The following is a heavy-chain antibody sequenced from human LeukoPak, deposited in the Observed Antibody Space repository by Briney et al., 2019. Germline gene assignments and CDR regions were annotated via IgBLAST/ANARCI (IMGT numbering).Heavy chain of an antibody. Sequence: GGSLRLSCAASGFSFSSYGMHWVRQAPGKGLEWVAFIRYDGSNKYYADSVKGQFTISRDNSKNTLYLQMNSLRAGDTAVYYCAKPHFDDWGQGTLVTVSS. CDR3: AKPHFDD. CDR1: GFSFSSYG. CDR2: IRYDGSNK. J-gene: IGHJ4*02. V-gene: IGHV3-30*02.